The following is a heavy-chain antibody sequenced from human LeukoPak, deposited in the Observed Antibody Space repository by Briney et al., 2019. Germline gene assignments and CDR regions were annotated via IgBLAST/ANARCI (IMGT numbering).Heavy chain of an antibody. Sequence: SETLSLTCVVSGDSISSSNWWTWVRQPPGKGLEGIGEIYYTGDTNYNPSLKSRLTISVDKSKNHFSLNLTSVTAADTAVYYCARGWATGSLGYYYYGMDVWGKGTTVIVSS. CDR3: ARGWATGSLGYYYYGMDV. D-gene: IGHD3-16*01. V-gene: IGHV4-4*02. CDR2: IYYTGDT. J-gene: IGHJ6*04. CDR1: GDSISSSNW.